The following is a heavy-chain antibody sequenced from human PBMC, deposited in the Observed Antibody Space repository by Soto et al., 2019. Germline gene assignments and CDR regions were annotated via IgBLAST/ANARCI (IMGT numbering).Heavy chain of an antibody. D-gene: IGHD2-15*01. CDR2: MFYSGLT. V-gene: IGHV4-39*01. Sequence: SETLSLTCSVSGYSVTSSDYYWAWIRQPPGKGLEWIGSMFYSGLTYYNPSLKSRVTLSVDTSKNQFSVRLNSVTAADTAVYYCAPLSVSLSGPYGIHVWGQWTTVTV. CDR3: APLSVSLSGPYGIHV. CDR1: GYSVTSSDYY. J-gene: IGHJ6*02.